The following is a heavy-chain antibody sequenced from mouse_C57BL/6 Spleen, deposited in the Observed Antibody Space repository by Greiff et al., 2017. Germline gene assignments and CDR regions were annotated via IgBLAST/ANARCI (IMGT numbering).Heavy chain of an antibody. CDR2: IDPETGGT. Sequence: QVQLQQSGAELVRPGASVTLSCKASGYTFTDYEMHWVKQTPVHGLEWIGAIDPETGGTAYNQKFKGKAILTADKSSSTAYMELRSLTSEDSAVYYCRRYPVLPHFDYWGQGTTLTVSS. J-gene: IGHJ2*01. CDR1: GYTFTDYE. D-gene: IGHD2-1*01. CDR3: RRYPVLPHFDY. V-gene: IGHV1-15*01.